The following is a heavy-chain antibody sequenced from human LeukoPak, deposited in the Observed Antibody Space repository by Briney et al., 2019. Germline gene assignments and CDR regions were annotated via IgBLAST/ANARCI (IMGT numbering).Heavy chain of an antibody. V-gene: IGHV3-49*04. J-gene: IGHJ4*02. CDR3: TSLYYCSGGSCAFDY. CDR2: MRSKVYGGTT. Sequence: GGALRLSCTASGFNFGDYAMNWVRQAPGKGLEWVGFMRSKVYGGTTENAASVKGGFTISRDDSKRIAYLQMNSLKTEDTAVYYCTSLYYCSGGSCAFDYWGQGTLVTVSS. D-gene: IGHD2-15*01. CDR1: GFNFGDYA.